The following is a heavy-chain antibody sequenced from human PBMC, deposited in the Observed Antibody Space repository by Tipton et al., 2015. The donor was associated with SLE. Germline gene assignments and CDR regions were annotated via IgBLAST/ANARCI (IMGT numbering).Heavy chain of an antibody. V-gene: IGHV3-23*01. CDR3: AKARYSSGWYVFDY. Sequence: SLRLSCAASGFTFSTYAMSWVRQAPGKGLEWVSAMSGSGGSTYYADYSKNTLYLQMNSLRADATAVYYCAKARYSSGWYVFDYWGQGTLVTVSS. J-gene: IGHJ4*02. CDR2: MSGSGGST. CDR1: GFTFSTYA. D-gene: IGHD6-19*01.